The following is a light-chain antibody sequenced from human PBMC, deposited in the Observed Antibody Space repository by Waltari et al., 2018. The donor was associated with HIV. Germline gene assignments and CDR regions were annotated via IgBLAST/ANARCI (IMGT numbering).Light chain of an antibody. J-gene: IGKJ4*01. CDR2: GAS. CDR1: RDISSW. CDR3: QQAVSPLLT. V-gene: IGKV1-12*01. Sequence: DIQMTQSPSSVSASVGDSVTITCRASRDISSWLAWYQQTPGKAPKLLLYGASSLQSGVPSRFSGSGSGTHFTLTINSLQPEDFGTYYCQQAVSPLLTFGGGTKVDIK.